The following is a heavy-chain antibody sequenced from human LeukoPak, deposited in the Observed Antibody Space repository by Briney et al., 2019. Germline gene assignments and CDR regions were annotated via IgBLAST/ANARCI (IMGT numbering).Heavy chain of an antibody. CDR2: IYTSGST. Sequence: SQTLSLTCTVSGGSISSGSYYWNWIRQPAGKGLEWIGRIYTSGSTNYNPPLKSRITMSVDTSKNQFSLKLSSVTAADTAVYYCARSGSYSGPYVYWGQGTVVTVSS. J-gene: IGHJ4*02. CDR3: ARSGSYSGPYVY. CDR1: GGSISSGSYY. V-gene: IGHV4-61*02. D-gene: IGHD1-26*01.